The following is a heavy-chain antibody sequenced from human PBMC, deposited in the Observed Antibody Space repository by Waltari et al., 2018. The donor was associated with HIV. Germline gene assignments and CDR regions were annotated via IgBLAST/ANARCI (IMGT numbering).Heavy chain of an antibody. Sequence: VQLVGSGGDPITPGGSLRLVCTASGLSVRNPWMELSSPGPGKGLVWVARLNSDGSSRNYADAVKGRFVISRDNARNTVYLQLNSLRVEDTAMYFCARASHYIEFSTFDGDYYFDVWGRGTRVAVSS. V-gene: IGHV3-74*01. CDR1: GLSVRNPW. J-gene: IGHJ4*02. CDR2: LNSDGSSR. D-gene: IGHD2-15*01. CDR3: ARASHYIEFSTFDGDYYFDV.